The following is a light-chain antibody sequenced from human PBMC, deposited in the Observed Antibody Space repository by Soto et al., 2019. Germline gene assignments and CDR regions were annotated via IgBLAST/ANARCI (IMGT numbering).Light chain of an antibody. CDR1: KLGQKY. CDR3: QAWVTTTGGV. Sequence: SYELTQPPSVSVSPGQTASITCSGDKLGQKYVWWYQQKPGQSPILVIYQDTKRPSGIPKRFSGSNSGNTATLTISGTQSTDEADYYCQAWVTTTGGVFGGGTKLTVL. J-gene: IGLJ3*02. CDR2: QDT. V-gene: IGLV3-1*01.